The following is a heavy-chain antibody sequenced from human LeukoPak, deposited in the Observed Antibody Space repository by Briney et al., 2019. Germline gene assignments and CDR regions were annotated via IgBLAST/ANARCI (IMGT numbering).Heavy chain of an antibody. CDR2: IKQDGSEK. CDR3: ARYPYYDFWSGYAVGWYFDL. V-gene: IGHV3-7*01. J-gene: IGHJ2*01. Sequence: PGGSLRLSCAASGFTFSSYWMSWVRQAPGEGLEWVANIKQDGSEKYYVDSVKGRFTISRDNAKNSLYLQMNSLRAEDTAVYYCARYPYYDFWSGYAVGWYFDLWGRGALVTVSS. CDR1: GFTFSSYW. D-gene: IGHD3-3*01.